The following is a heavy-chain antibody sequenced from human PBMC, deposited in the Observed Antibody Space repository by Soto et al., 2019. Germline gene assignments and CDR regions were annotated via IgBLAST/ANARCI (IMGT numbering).Heavy chain of an antibody. Sequence: QVHLVQSGAEVKKPGASVKVSCKASGYTFTSYYMHWVRQAPGRGLEWMGIINPIDGSTSYAQNFQGRVHVPSETSTGTVYLELSRLRSESTAVYYCASRLSGSDYWGQGTLVPVSS. D-gene: IGHD1-26*01. J-gene: IGHJ4*02. V-gene: IGHV1-46*01. CDR2: INPIDGST. CDR1: GYTFTSYY. CDR3: ASRLSGSDY.